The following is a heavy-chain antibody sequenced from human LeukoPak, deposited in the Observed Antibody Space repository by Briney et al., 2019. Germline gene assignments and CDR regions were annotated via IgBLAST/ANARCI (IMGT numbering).Heavy chain of an antibody. V-gene: IGHV3-15*01. Sequence: PGGSLRLSCAASGVTVSSNYMSWVRQAPGRGLEWVGRIRSEADGGTTDYAGPVRGRFSISRDDSKNMLYLQMNSLKTEDTALYYCTTDLRSWGQGALVTVSS. CDR1: GVTVSSNY. J-gene: IGHJ4*02. D-gene: IGHD3-16*02. CDR3: TTDLRS. CDR2: IRSEADGGTT.